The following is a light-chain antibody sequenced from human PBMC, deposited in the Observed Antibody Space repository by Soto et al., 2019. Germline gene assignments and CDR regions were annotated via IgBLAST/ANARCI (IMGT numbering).Light chain of an antibody. CDR1: HDISTF. CDR2: DAS. V-gene: IGKV1-9*01. J-gene: IGKJ5*01. Sequence: DTQLTQSPSLLSASIGDRVTITCRASHDISTFLAWYQQKPGKAPNLLIYDASTLQSGVPSRFSGSGSGTEFTLTISSLQPEDFATYFCQQINTYPHFGQGTRLEIK. CDR3: QQINTYPH.